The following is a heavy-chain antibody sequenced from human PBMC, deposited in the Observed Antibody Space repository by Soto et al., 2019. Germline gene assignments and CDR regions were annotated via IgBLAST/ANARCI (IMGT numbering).Heavy chain of an antibody. J-gene: IGHJ4*02. D-gene: IGHD3-3*01. V-gene: IGHV4-39*01. CDR2: IHYTGNT. CDR1: GDSISSGRYH. Sequence: QLQLQESGPGLVKPSETLSLICTVSGDSISSGRYHWGWIRQPPGKGLEFIATIHYTGNTHYNPSLRSVVRIFGDPSKGQFSLRLGSVAAAATAVYCCAWAHGFGVVSPFMDYGGQGTLVTVSS. CDR3: AWAHGFGVVSPFMDY.